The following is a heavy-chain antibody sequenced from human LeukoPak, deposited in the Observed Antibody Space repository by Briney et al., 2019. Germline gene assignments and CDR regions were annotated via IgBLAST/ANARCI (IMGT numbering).Heavy chain of an antibody. CDR1: GFTFGDYA. J-gene: IGHJ3*02. CDR2: IRSKAYGGTT. Sequence: GGSLRLSCTASGFTFGDYAMSWVRQAPGKGLEWVGFIRSKAYGGTTEYAASVKGRFTILRDDSKSIAYLQMNSLKTEDTAVYYCARERYSTIENDALDMWGQGTMVTVSS. CDR3: ARERYSTIENDALDM. V-gene: IGHV3-49*04. D-gene: IGHD6-13*01.